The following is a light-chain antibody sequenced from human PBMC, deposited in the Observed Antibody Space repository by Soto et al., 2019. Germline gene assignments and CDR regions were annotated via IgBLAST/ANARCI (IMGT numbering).Light chain of an antibody. V-gene: IGLV2-14*01. CDR3: SSYATSSPYV. Sequence: QSVLPQPSSVSGSPGHSITISCTGTSNDVGGYDYVSWYQQHPGKAPKLVIYEVSHRPSGISDRFSGSKSGNTASLTISGLQVEDEADYYCSSYATSSPYVFGPGTKATVL. J-gene: IGLJ1*01. CDR1: SNDVGGYDY. CDR2: EVS.